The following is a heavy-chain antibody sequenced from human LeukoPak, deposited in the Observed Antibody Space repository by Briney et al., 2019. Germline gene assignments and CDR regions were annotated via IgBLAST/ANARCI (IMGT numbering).Heavy chain of an antibody. CDR1: LYSISSGYH. J-gene: IGHJ4*02. V-gene: IGHV4-38-2*02. D-gene: IGHD4-17*01. CDR2: IYHSGTT. Sequence: PSETLSLTCSVSLYSISSGYHWGWIRQSPGKGLEWIGSIYHSGTTYYNPSLKTRVAISVDMSKNQFSLKLSSVTAADTAVYYCATTVTLLFDCWGQGILVTVSS. CDR3: ATTVTLLFDC.